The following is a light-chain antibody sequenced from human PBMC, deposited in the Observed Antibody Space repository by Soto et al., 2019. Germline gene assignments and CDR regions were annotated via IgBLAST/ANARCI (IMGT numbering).Light chain of an antibody. Sequence: DIQMTQSPSSLSASVGDRVTITCRACQSISSYLNWYQQKPGKAPKLLIYAASSLQSGVPSRFSGSGSGTDFTLTIHSLHHEDFVTYYCQHGYSTHCKFGQETKEEIK. V-gene: IGKV1-39*01. CDR3: QHGYSTHCK. CDR2: AAS. J-gene: IGKJ1*01. CDR1: QSISSY.